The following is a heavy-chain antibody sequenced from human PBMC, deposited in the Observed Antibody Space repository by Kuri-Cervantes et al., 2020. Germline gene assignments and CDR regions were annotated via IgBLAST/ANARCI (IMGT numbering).Heavy chain of an antibody. CDR1: GGSISSYY. V-gene: IGHV4-59*12. Sequence: SETLSLTCIVSGGSISSYYWSWIRQAPGKGLEWIGYIYYSGSANYNPSLKSRVTISVDTSKNQFSLKLNSVTAADTAVYYCVRGGTRRIVGTTRTFDIWGQGTMVTVSS. D-gene: IGHD1-26*01. CDR2: IYYSGSA. CDR3: VRGGTRRIVGTTRTFDI. J-gene: IGHJ3*02.